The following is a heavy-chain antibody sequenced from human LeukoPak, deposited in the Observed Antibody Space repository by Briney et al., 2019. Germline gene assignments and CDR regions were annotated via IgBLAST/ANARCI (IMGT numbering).Heavy chain of an antibody. V-gene: IGHV4-34*01. Sequence: SETLSLTCAVYGGSFSGYYWSWIRQPPGKGLEWIGEINHSGSTNYNPSLKSRVTISVDTSKNQSSLKLSSVTAADTAVYYCARASEKGYYYDSSAPNDYWGQGTLVTVSS. D-gene: IGHD3-22*01. J-gene: IGHJ4*02. CDR3: ARASEKGYYYDSSAPNDY. CDR1: GGSFSGYY. CDR2: INHSGST.